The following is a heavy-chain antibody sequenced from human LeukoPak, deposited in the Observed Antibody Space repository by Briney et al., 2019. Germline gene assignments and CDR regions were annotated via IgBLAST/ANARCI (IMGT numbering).Heavy chain of an antibody. CDR3: ARHYYDFWGGPGPFDY. CDR1: GFSLNTSGMR. CDR2: IDWDDDE. V-gene: IGHV2-70*04. J-gene: IGHJ4*02. Sequence: SGPALVKPTQTLTLTCTFSGFSLNTSGMRVSWIRQPPGKALEWLARIDWDDDEFYSTSLKTRLTLSKDTSKSQVVLTMTNMDPVDSATYYCARHYYDFWGGPGPFDYWGQGTLVTVST. D-gene: IGHD3-3*01.